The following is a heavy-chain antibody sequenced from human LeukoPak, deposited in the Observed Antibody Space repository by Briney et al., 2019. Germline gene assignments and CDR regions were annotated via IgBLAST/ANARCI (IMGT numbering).Heavy chain of an antibody. CDR1: GGSISSSSYY. D-gene: IGHD2-2*02. Sequence: SETLSLTCTVSGGSISSSSYYWGWLRQPPGKGLEWIGSIYYSGSTYYNPSLKSRVTISVDTSKNQFSLKLSSVTAADTAVYYCARLALYDQAYYYYYGMDVWGQGTTVTVSS. CDR3: ARLALYDQAYYYYYGMDV. CDR2: IYYSGST. V-gene: IGHV4-39*01. J-gene: IGHJ6*02.